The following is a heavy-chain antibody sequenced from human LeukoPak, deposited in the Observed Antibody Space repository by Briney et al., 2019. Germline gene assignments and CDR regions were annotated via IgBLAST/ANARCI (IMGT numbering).Heavy chain of an antibody. J-gene: IGHJ3*02. CDR3: ARVLPYYYGSGSPGVRKAFDAFDI. Sequence: SETLSLTCAVYGGSFSGYYWSWIRQPPGKGLEWIGEINHSGRTNYNPSLKNRVTISVDTSKNQFSLKLSSVTAADTAVYYCARVLPYYYGSGSPGVRKAFDAFDIWGQGTMVTVSS. CDR1: GGSFSGYY. V-gene: IGHV4-34*01. D-gene: IGHD3-10*01. CDR2: INHSGRT.